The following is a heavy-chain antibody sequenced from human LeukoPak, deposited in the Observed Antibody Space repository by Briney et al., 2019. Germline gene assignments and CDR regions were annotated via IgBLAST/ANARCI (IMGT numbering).Heavy chain of an antibody. CDR1: GFTFDDYA. CDR2: ISWNSGSI. Sequence: PGGSLRLSCAASGFTFDDYAMHWVRQAPGKGLEWVSGISWNSGSIGYADSVKGRFTISRDNAKNSLYLQMNSLRAEDTALYYCAKVLAVTTWYDAFDIWGQGTMVTVSS. D-gene: IGHD4-17*01. J-gene: IGHJ3*02. CDR3: AKVLAVTTWYDAFDI. V-gene: IGHV3-9*01.